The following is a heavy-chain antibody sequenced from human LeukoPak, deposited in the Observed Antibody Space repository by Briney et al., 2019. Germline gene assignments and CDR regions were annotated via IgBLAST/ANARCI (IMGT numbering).Heavy chain of an antibody. CDR1: GFTFDDYG. CDR3: ARGEPWELLPSYYFDY. D-gene: IGHD1-26*01. CDR2: INWNGGST. V-gene: IGHV3-20*04. Sequence: PGGSLRLSCAASGFTFDDYGTSWVRRAPGKGLEWVSGINWNGGSTGYADSVKGRFTISRDNAKNSLYLQMNSLRAEDTALYYCARGEPWELLPSYYFDYWGQGALVTVSS. J-gene: IGHJ4*02.